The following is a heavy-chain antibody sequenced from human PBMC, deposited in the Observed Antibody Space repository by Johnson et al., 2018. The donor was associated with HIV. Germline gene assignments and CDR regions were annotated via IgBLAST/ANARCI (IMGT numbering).Heavy chain of an antibody. V-gene: IGHV3-30*18. D-gene: IGHD6-6*01. CDR1: GFTFGSFG. J-gene: IGHJ3*02. Sequence: QVQLVESGGGVVQPGRSLRLSCAASGFTFGSFGMHWVRQAPGKGLEWVAVISYDGSNKYYGDSVKGRFTISRDNSRNTLYLQMNSLRAEDTAVYSCAKVHIAARWSGAFDIWGQGTMVTVSS. CDR2: ISYDGSNK. CDR3: AKVHIAARWSGAFDI.